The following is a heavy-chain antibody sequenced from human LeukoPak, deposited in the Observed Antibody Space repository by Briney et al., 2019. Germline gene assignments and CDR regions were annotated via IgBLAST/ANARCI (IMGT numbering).Heavy chain of an antibody. CDR3: ASPSSTPGMDV. J-gene: IGHJ6*04. Sequence: GRSLRLSCAASGFTFSSYGMHWVRQAPGKGLEWVAVISYDGSNKYYADSVKGRFTISRDNSKNTLYLQMNSLRAEDTAVYYCASPSSTPGMDVGGEGTTVTVSS. V-gene: IGHV3-30*03. D-gene: IGHD2-2*01. CDR1: GFTFSSYG. CDR2: ISYDGSNK.